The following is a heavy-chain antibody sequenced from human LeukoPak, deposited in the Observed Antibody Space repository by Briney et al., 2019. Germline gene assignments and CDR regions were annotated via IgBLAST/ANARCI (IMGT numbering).Heavy chain of an antibody. CDR2: ISGSGGST. J-gene: IGHJ4*02. CDR3: AKDPTRTGYDSSGYYSWY. D-gene: IGHD3-22*01. CDR1: GFTFSSYT. V-gene: IGHV3-23*01. Sequence: SGGSLRLSCAASGFTFSSYTMSWVRQATGKGLEWVSAISGSGGSTYYADSVKGRFTIPRDNSKNTLYLQMNSLRAEDTAVYYCAKDPTRTGYDSSGYYSWYRGQGTLVTVSS.